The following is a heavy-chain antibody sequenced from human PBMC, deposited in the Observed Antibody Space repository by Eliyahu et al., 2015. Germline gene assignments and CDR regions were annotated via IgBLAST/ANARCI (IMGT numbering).Heavy chain of an antibody. CDR1: EFTLSTYT. V-gene: IGHV3-21*01. CDR3: ARERGERRASGWSYYYYYMDV. CDR2: ISTNNNYI. J-gene: IGHJ6*03. D-gene: IGHD6-19*01. Sequence: EVQLVESGGGLTKPGGSLRFSCAASEFTLSTYTINWVRQAPGKGLEWVSSISTNNNYIYYADSMKGRVTISRDNAKNSVYLQVNSLRAEDTAVYYCARERGERRASGWSYYYYYMDVWGKGTTVTVSS.